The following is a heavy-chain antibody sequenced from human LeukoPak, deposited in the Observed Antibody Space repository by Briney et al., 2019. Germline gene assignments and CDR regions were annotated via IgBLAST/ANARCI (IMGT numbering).Heavy chain of an antibody. J-gene: IGHJ4*02. CDR3: AGRHQLFPFDH. V-gene: IGHV4-39*01. Sequence: SETLSLTCTVSGGSISSRSYYWGWIRQPPGKGLEWIGSIYYNGDTYYNPSLQNRVTVSVDASKKQVSLRLTSVTAADTAVYYCAGRHQLFPFDHWGQGTLVTVSS. CDR1: GGSISSRSYY. CDR2: IYYNGDT. D-gene: IGHD2-2*01.